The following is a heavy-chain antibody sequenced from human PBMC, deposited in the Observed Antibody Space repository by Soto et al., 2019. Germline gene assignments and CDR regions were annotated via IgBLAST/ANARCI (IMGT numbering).Heavy chain of an antibody. D-gene: IGHD6-13*01. V-gene: IGHV1-3*01. CDR2: INAANGDT. Sequence: VASVKVSCKASGYTFTSYGIHWVRQAPGQRLELMGWINAANGDTKYSPKFQGRVTITRDTSASTAYMELSSLRSEDTAVYYCVRRHVSATGIDWFDPWGQGTLVTVSS. J-gene: IGHJ5*02. CDR1: GYTFTSYG. CDR3: VRRHVSATGIDWFDP.